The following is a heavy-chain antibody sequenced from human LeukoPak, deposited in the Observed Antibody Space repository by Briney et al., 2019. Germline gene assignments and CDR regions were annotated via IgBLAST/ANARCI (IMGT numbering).Heavy chain of an antibody. CDR3: ARGHDCSGGSCYPNYYYYYMDV. J-gene: IGHJ6*03. D-gene: IGHD2-15*01. CDR1: GFTFSSYG. Sequence: GRSLRLSCAASGFTFSSYGMHWVRQAPGKGLEWVSSISSSSSYIYYADSVKGRFTISRDNAKNSLYLQMNSLRAEDTAVYYCARGHDCSGGSCYPNYYYYYMDVWGKGTTVTISS. V-gene: IGHV3-21*01. CDR2: ISSSSSYI.